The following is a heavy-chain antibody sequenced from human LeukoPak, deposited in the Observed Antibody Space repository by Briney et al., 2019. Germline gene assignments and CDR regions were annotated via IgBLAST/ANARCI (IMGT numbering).Heavy chain of an antibody. Sequence: GGSLTLSCAASGFTFYDYAMHWVRQVPGKGLEWVGGANRDSTTIAYGDSVKGRFTIFRDNARSSLYLQMNSLRADDTALYYCAKDLAVGTTPRVYALDVWGQGTMVTVS. V-gene: IGHV3-9*01. CDR3: AKDLAVGTTPRVYALDV. J-gene: IGHJ3*01. D-gene: IGHD1-26*01. CDR2: ANRDSTTI. CDR1: GFTFYDYA.